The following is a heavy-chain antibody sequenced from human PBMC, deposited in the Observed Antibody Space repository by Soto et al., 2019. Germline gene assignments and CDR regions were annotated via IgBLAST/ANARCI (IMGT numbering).Heavy chain of an antibody. J-gene: IGHJ6*02. D-gene: IGHD2-2*02. V-gene: IGHV3-73*01. CDR1: GFSFSGSA. Sequence: GGSLRLSCTASGFSFSGSAIHWVRQASGKGLEWVGRIRSKPNNYATAYDVSVKGRFTISRDDSKNTAYLQMNSLKTEDTAVYSCTSACRGRTTTRCCTSRGQYFYGMDVWGQGTTVTVSS. CDR3: TSACRGRTTTRCCTSRGQYFYGMDV. CDR2: IRSKPNNYAT.